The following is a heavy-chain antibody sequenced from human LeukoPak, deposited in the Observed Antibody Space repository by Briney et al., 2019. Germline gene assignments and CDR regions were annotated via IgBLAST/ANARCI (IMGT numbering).Heavy chain of an antibody. V-gene: IGHV3-48*04. D-gene: IGHD3-22*01. Sequence: PGGSLRLSCAASGVTFSSYSMNWVRQAPGKGLEWVSYISSSSSTIYYADSVKGRFTISRDNAKNSLYLQMNSLRAEDTAVYYCARDPGSSGYYPSWFDPWGQGTLVTVSS. J-gene: IGHJ5*02. CDR3: ARDPGSSGYYPSWFDP. CDR1: GVTFSSYS. CDR2: ISSSSSTI.